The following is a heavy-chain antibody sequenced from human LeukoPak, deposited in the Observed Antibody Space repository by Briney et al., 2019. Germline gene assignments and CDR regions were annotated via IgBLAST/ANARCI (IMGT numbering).Heavy chain of an antibody. V-gene: IGHV3-21*04. CDR3: AKGLDYYDSSGLDY. CDR1: GFTFSTYT. Sequence: GGSLRLSCAASGFTFSTYTMNWVRQAPGKGLEWVSSISSSRSYIYYADSVKGRFTISRDNSKNTLYLQMNSLRAEDTAVYYCAKGLDYYDSSGLDYWGQGTLVTVSS. CDR2: ISSSRSYI. J-gene: IGHJ4*02. D-gene: IGHD3-22*01.